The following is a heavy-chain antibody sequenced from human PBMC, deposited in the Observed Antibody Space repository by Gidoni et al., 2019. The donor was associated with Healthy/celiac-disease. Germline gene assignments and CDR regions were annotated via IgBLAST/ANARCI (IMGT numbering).Heavy chain of an antibody. V-gene: IGHV3-9*01. CDR3: AKVAWQQLANYYYYGMDV. CDR1: GFTFDAYA. D-gene: IGHD6-13*01. J-gene: IGHJ6*02. Sequence: EVQLVESGGGLVQPGRSLRLSCAASGFTFDAYAMHWVRQAPGKGLEWVAGSSWNSGSIGYADAVKGRFTISRDNAKNSLYLQMNSLRAEDTALYYCAKVAWQQLANYYYYGMDVWGQGTTVTVSS. CDR2: SSWNSGSI.